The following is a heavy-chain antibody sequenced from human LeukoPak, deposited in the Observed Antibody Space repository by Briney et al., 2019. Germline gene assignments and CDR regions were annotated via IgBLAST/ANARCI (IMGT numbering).Heavy chain of an antibody. D-gene: IGHD2-21*01. J-gene: IGHJ4*02. CDR2: INHSGST. Sequence: SETLSLTCAVYGGSFSGYYWSWIRQPPGKGLEWIGEINHSGSTNYNPSLKSRVTISVDTSKNQSSLKLSSVTAADTAVYYCARGVVIAPQTFDYWGQGTLVTVSS. CDR1: GGSFSGYY. CDR3: ARGVVIAPQTFDY. V-gene: IGHV4-34*01.